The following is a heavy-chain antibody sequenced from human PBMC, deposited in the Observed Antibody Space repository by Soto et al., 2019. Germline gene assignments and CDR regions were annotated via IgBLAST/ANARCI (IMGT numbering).Heavy chain of an antibody. CDR1: GFTFSSYA. V-gene: IGHV3-23*01. CDR3: ANSSPGYSYGLYYFDY. CDR2: ISGSGGST. Sequence: EVQLLESGGGLVQPGGSLRLSCAASGFTFSSYAMSWVRQAPGKGLEWVSAISGSGGSTYYADSVKGRFTISRDNSKNTLYLQMNSLRTEDTAVYYCANSSPGYSYGLYYFDYWGQGTLVTVSS. D-gene: IGHD5-18*01. J-gene: IGHJ4*02.